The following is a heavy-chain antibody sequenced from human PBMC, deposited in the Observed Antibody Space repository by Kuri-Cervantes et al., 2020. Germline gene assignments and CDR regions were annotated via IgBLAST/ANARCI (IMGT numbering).Heavy chain of an antibody. Sequence: SLKISCAASGFSFEDYAMHWVRQAPGKGLEWVSGISWNSGSIGYADSVKGRFTISRDNAKNSLYLQMNSLRAEDTALYYCAKDMGSSGWYGRFDAFDIWGQGTMVTVSS. D-gene: IGHD6-19*01. CDR3: AKDMGSSGWYGRFDAFDI. V-gene: IGHV3-9*01. CDR1: GFSFEDYA. CDR2: ISWNSGSI. J-gene: IGHJ3*02.